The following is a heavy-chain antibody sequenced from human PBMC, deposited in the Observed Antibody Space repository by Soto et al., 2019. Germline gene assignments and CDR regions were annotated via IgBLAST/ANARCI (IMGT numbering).Heavy chain of an antibody. V-gene: IGHV2-5*02. CDR1: GFSLSTSGVG. CDR3: AHLPWKQLWPRAPVVY. D-gene: IGHD5-18*01. J-gene: IGHJ4*02. CDR2: IYWDDDN. Sequence: QITLKESGPTLVKPTQTLTLTCTFSGFSLSTSGVGVGWIRQPPGKALEWLGLIYWDDDNRYSPSLKSRVTITKDTFKNQLVLTMTNMDPVDTATYYCAHLPWKQLWPRAPVVYWGQGTPVTVSS.